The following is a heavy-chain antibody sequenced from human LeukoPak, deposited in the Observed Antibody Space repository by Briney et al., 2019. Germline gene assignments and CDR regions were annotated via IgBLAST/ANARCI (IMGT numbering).Heavy chain of an antibody. Sequence: PSGASLRLSCAASGFTFSSYAMSWVRQAPGKGLEWVSAISGSGGSTYYADSVNGRFTISRDNSKNTLYLQMNSLRAEDTAVYYCAKNPRFWSGPTSYYFDYWGQGTLVTVSS. V-gene: IGHV3-23*01. D-gene: IGHD3-3*01. CDR3: AKNPRFWSGPTSYYFDY. CDR1: GFTFSSYA. CDR2: ISGSGGST. J-gene: IGHJ4*02.